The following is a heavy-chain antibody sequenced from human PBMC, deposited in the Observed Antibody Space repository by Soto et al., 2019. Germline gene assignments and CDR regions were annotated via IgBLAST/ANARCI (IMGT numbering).Heavy chain of an antibody. CDR3: AREAGSSGRNFDY. V-gene: IGHV4-34*01. CDR2: INHSGST. Sequence: SSETLSLTCAVYGGSFSGYYWTWIRQPPGTGLEWIGEINHSGSTNYNPSLKSRVTISVDTSKNQFSLKLSSVTAADTAVYYCAREAGSSGRNFDYWGQGTLVTVSS. D-gene: IGHD6-19*01. J-gene: IGHJ4*02. CDR1: GGSFSGYY.